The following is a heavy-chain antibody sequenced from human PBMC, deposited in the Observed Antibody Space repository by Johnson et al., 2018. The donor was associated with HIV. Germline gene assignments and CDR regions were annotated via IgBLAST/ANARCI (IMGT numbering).Heavy chain of an antibody. V-gene: IGHV3-7*01. CDR3: ARDHGAFWSGYYHGGSYAFDI. D-gene: IGHD3-3*01. CDR1: GFTFSSYS. Sequence: LLVESGGGLVLPGGSLRLSCAASGFTFSSYSMNWVRQAPGKGLEWVTNIKQDGSEKYYVDSVKGRFTISRDNAKNSLYLQMNSLRAEDTAVYYCARDHGAFWSGYYHGGSYAFDIWGQGTMVTVSS. CDR2: IKQDGSEK. J-gene: IGHJ3*02.